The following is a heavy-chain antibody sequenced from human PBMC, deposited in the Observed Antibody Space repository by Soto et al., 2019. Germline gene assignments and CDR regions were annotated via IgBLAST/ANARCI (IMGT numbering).Heavy chain of an antibody. CDR2: MIHIFATA. D-gene: IGHD3-10*01. CDR1: GGTFGGYA. J-gene: IGHJ4*02. V-gene: IGHV1-69*12. Sequence: QVQLVQSGAELKKPGSSVKESCKASGGTFGGYAISWVRQAPGQGLEWMGGMIHIFATANYAQKFQGRVTITADESTGTTYIEPRSLRSEDTAVYYCARGRGSGKYIAFDYWGQGTLVTVSS. CDR3: ARGRGSGKYIAFDY.